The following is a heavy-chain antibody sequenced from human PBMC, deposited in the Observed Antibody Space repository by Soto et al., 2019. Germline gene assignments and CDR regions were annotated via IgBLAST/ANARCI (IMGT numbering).Heavy chain of an antibody. D-gene: IGHD4-17*01. V-gene: IGHV5-51*03. Sequence: PGKSLKISCKGSGYSFTNYRIGWVRQMPGKGLEWMGIIYPGDSDTKYSPSFQGQVTISADKSISTAYLQWSSLKASDTALYYCAKGNSHYGGNFVFDYWGQGTLVTVSS. J-gene: IGHJ4*02. CDR3: AKGNSHYGGNFVFDY. CDR2: IYPGDSDT. CDR1: GYSFTNYR.